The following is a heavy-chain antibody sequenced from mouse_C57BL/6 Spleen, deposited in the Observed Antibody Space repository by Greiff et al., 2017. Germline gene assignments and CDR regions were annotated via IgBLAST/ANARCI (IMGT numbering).Heavy chain of an antibody. Sequence: QVQLQQPGAELVMPGASVKLSCKASGYTFTSYWMHWVKQRPGQGLEWIGEIDPSDSYTNYNQKFKGKSTLTVDKSSSTAYMQLSSLTSEDSVVYYCAREGGLRRYFDYWGQGTTLTVSS. J-gene: IGHJ2*01. CDR3: AREGGLRRYFDY. D-gene: IGHD2-4*01. CDR1: GYTFTSYW. V-gene: IGHV1-69*01. CDR2: IDPSDSYT.